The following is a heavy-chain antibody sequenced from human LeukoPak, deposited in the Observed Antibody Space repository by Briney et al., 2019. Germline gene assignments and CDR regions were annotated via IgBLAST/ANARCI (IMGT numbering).Heavy chain of an antibody. V-gene: IGHV4-38-2*01. CDR3: ARGHDFWSGYWFDP. CDR2: IYHSGST. CDR1: GYSISSGCY. J-gene: IGHJ5*02. D-gene: IGHD3-3*01. Sequence: PSETLSLTCAVSGYSISSGCYWGWIRQPPGKGLEWIGSIYHSGSTYYNPSLKSRVTISVDTSKNQFSLKLSSVTAADTAVYYCARGHDFWSGYWFDPWGQGTLVTVSS.